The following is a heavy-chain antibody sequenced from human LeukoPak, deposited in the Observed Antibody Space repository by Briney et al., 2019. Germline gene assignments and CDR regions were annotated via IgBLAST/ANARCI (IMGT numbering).Heavy chain of an antibody. V-gene: IGHV3-30-3*01. Sequence: GRSLRLSCAASGFTFSSYAMHWVRQAPGKGLEWVAFISYDGTNKYYADSVKGRFTISRDNSKNTLYLQMNSLRTEDTAVYFCARDPVEMATPGYWYFDLWGRGTLVTVSS. CDR3: ARDPVEMATPGYWYFDL. D-gene: IGHD5-24*01. CDR1: GFTFSSYA. CDR2: ISYDGTNK. J-gene: IGHJ2*01.